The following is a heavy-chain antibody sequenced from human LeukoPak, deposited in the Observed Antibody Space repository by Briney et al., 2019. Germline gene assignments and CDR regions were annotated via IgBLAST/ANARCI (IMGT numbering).Heavy chain of an antibody. Sequence: SETLSLTCTVSGYSISTGFYWGWIRQPPGKGLEWIGSIYHSWNTYYNPSLKSRVSMSIDTSKNQFSLKLSSVTAADTAVYYCARLRAVAGYADSWGLGTLVTVSS. D-gene: IGHD6-19*01. V-gene: IGHV4-38-2*02. CDR1: GYSISTGFY. J-gene: IGHJ4*02. CDR3: ARLRAVAGYADS. CDR2: IYHSWNT.